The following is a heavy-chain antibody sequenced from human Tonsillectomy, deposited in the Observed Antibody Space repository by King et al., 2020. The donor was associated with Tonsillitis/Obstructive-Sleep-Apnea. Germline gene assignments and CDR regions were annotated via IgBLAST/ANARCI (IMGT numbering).Heavy chain of an antibody. D-gene: IGHD3-3*01. V-gene: IGHV7-4-1*02. J-gene: IGHJ4*02. CDR2: INTNTGNP. CDR1: GYTFTSYA. Sequence: QLVQSGSELKKPGASVKVSCKPSGYTFTSYAMNWVRQAPGQGLEWMGWINTNTGNPTYAQGFTGRFVFSLDTSVNTAYLQISSLKAEATAVYYCARDLQGAAFWSGTGLGYWGQGTLVTVSS. CDR3: ARDLQGAAFWSGTGLGY.